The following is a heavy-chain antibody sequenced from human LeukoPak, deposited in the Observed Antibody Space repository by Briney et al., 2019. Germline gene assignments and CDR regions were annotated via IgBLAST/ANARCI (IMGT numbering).Heavy chain of an antibody. Sequence: SVKVSCKASGYTFTSYGISWVRQAPGQGLERMGGIIPIFGTANYAQKFQGRVTITADESTSTAYMELSSLRSEDTAVYYCAREGFRVRNDAFDIWGQGTMVTVSS. V-gene: IGHV1-69*13. J-gene: IGHJ3*02. D-gene: IGHD3-10*01. CDR1: GYTFTSYG. CDR2: IIPIFGTA. CDR3: AREGFRVRNDAFDI.